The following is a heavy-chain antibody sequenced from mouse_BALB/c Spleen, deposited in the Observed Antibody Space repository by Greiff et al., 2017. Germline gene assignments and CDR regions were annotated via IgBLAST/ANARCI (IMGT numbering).Heavy chain of an antibody. CDR2: IYPGDGDT. D-gene: IGHD2-3*01. CDR1: GYAFSSYW. J-gene: IGHJ3*01. V-gene: IGHV1-80*01. CDR3: AREGSGWLLPFAY. Sequence: QVQLKQSGAELVRPGSSVKISCKASGYAFSSYWMNWVKQRPGQGLEWIGQIYPGDGDTNYNGKFKGKATLTADKSSSTAYMQLSSLTSEDSAVYFCAREGSGWLLPFAYWGQGTLVTVSA.